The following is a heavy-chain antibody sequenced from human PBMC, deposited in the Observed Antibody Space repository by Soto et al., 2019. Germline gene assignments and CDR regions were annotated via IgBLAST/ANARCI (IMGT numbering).Heavy chain of an antibody. V-gene: IGHV4-34*01. CDR1: GGSFSDYSWN. CDR2: INHSGST. D-gene: IGHD3-3*01. Sequence: PSETLSLTCAVYGGSFSDYSWNWNWIRQPPGKGLQWIGEINHSGSTSHNPSLKSRVTLSLDTPTNYFSLILTSVTAADTAVYYCARGAVYYDVWSGPINGGIDVWGQGTTVTVSS. J-gene: IGHJ6*02. CDR3: ARGAVYYDVWSGPINGGIDV.